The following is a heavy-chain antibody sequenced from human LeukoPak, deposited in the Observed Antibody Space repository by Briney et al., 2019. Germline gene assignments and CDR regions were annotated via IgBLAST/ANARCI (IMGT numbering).Heavy chain of an antibody. CDR1: GGSNSSSGYC. J-gene: IGHJ4*02. CDR3: ARATYGGNALFDY. V-gene: IGHV4-39*07. Sequence: SETLSLTCTVSGGSNSSSGYCWAWIRQPPGKGLEWIGSIYYSGSTYYNPSLRSRVTISVDTSKNQFSLKLSSVTAADTAVYYCARATYGGNALFDYWGQGTLVTVSS. D-gene: IGHD4-23*01. CDR2: IYYSGST.